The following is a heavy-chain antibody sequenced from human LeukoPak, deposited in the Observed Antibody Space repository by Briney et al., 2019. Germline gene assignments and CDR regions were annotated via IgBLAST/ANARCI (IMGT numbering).Heavy chain of an antibody. J-gene: IGHJ5*02. V-gene: IGHV1-18*01. CDR3: ARDASGYVLNWFDP. D-gene: IGHD5-12*01. Sequence: ASVKVSCKASGYTFTSYGISWVRQAPGQGLEWVGWISAYNGNTNYAQKLQGRVTMTTDTSTSTAYMELRSLRSDDTAVYYCARDASGYVLNWFDPWGQGTLVTVSS. CDR1: GYTFTSYG. CDR2: ISAYNGNT.